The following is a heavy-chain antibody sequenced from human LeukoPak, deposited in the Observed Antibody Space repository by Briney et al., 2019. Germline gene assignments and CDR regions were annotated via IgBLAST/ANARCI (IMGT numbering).Heavy chain of an antibody. J-gene: IGHJ4*02. CDR2: FHREDNKG. D-gene: IGHD3-10*01. V-gene: IGHV1-24*01. Sequence: ASVKVSCKVSGYILPDLSIHWVRQIRGKGLEWMGGFHREDNKGTAAQTFQDRVTMTGDTSTDTFYMALSSLRSDDTAVYCCSIDPYGSGSYRSPGHWGQGTLVTVSS. CDR1: GYILPDLS. CDR3: SIDPYGSGSYRSPGH.